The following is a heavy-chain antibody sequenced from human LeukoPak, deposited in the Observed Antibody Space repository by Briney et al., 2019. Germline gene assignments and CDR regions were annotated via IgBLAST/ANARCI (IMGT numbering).Heavy chain of an antibody. D-gene: IGHD6-19*01. CDR3: ARSEQVAGTRSFDY. Sequence: SDTLSLTCSVSGYSISTSNYWAWIRQPPGKGLEWIGEINHSGSTNYNPSLKSRVTISVDTSKNQFSLKLSSVTAADTAVYYCARSEQVAGTRSFDYWGQGTLVTVSS. V-gene: IGHV4-38-2*01. J-gene: IGHJ4*02. CDR1: GYSISTSNY. CDR2: INHSGST.